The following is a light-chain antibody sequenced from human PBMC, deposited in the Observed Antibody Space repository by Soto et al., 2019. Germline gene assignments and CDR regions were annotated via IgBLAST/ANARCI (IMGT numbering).Light chain of an antibody. CDR3: QSYDSGLSGSV. J-gene: IGLJ1*01. CDR1: SSSIGAGYD. CDR2: GNN. Sequence: QLVLTQPPSVSGAPGQRVTISCTGSSSSIGAGYDVHWYQQLPGTAPKLLIYGNNNRPSGVPDRFSGSKSGTSASLAITGLQAEDEADYYCQSYDSGLSGSVFGTGTKVTVL. V-gene: IGLV1-40*01.